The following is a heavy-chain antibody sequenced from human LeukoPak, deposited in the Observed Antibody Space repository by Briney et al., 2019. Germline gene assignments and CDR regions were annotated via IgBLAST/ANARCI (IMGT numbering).Heavy chain of an antibody. CDR1: GGTIRSYY. CDR2: INYSGST. D-gene: IGHD2-15*01. J-gene: IGHJ6*02. V-gene: IGHV4-59*01. CDR3: ARAPGGWSMDV. Sequence: SETLSLTCTVSGGTIRSYYWSWIRQPPGKGLEWIGYINYSGSTNYNPSLKSRVTISVDTSKNQFSLKLSSVTAADTAVYYCARAPGGWSMDVWGQGTTVTVSS.